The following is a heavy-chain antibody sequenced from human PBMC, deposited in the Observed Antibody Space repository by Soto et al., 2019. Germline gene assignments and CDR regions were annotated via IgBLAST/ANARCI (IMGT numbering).Heavy chain of an antibody. V-gene: IGHV1-69*14. CDR1: GGTFSTSS. CDR2: ILPIFGTA. J-gene: IGHJ3*02. CDR3: ARAHAYVGNSDAFDI. D-gene: IGHD3-16*01. Sequence: QVQLVQSGAEVKKPGSSVKVSCKASGGTFSTSSINWVRQSPGQRPEWMGNILPIFGTADYAQKFQGRVTITADKSTNTAYMELRSLLSEDTAVYYCARAHAYVGNSDAFDIWGQGTVVTVSS.